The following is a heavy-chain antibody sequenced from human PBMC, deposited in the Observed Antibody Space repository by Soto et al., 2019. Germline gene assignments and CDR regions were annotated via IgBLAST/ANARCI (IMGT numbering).Heavy chain of an antibody. V-gene: IGHV3-11*06. D-gene: IGHD6-6*01. Sequence: GGSLRLSCAASGFTFSDYYMSWIRQAPGKGLEWVSYISSSSSYTNYADSVKGRFTISRVNAKNSLYLQMNSLRAEDTAVYYCARGDSSSAYYFDYWGQGTLVTVSS. CDR2: ISSSSSYT. CDR3: ARGDSSSAYYFDY. CDR1: GFTFSDYY. J-gene: IGHJ4*02.